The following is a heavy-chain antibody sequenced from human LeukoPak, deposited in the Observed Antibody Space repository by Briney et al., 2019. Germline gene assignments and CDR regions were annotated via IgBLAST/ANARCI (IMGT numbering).Heavy chain of an antibody. CDR2: INHSGST. D-gene: IGHD1-1*01. Sequence: SDTLSLTCTVYGGSFSGYYWSWIRQPPGKGLEWIGEINHSGSTNYNPSLKSRVTISVDTSKNQFSLKLSSVTAADTAVYYCAREGSDWNRNYYYYYYMDVWGKGTTVTVSS. CDR1: GGSFSGYY. J-gene: IGHJ6*03. CDR3: AREGSDWNRNYYYYYYMDV. V-gene: IGHV4-34*01.